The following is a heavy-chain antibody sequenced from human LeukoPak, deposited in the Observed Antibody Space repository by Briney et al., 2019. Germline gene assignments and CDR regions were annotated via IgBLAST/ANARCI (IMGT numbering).Heavy chain of an antibody. Sequence: SETLSLTCTVSGGSISSYYWSWIRQPPGKGLEWIGYISYSGNTNYNPSLKSRVTISVDTSKNQFSLKLTSVTAADTAVYYCARQGGYIAPFALWGQGTLVTVSA. J-gene: IGHJ4*02. CDR2: ISYSGNT. CDR3: ARQGGYIAPFAL. D-gene: IGHD6-13*01. CDR1: GGSISSYY. V-gene: IGHV4-59*08.